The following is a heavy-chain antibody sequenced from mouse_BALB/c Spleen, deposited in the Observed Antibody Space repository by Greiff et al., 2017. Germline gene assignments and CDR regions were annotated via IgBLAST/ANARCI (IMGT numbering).Heavy chain of an antibody. CDR3: ARADSSGYVYAMDY. J-gene: IGHJ4*01. CDR1: GFTFSDYG. V-gene: IGHV5-15*02. CDR2: ISNLAYSI. Sequence: EVKLVASGGGLVQPGGSRKLSCAASGFTFSDYGMAWVRQAPGKGPEWVAFISNLAYSIYYADTVTGRFTISRENAKNTLYLEMSSLRSEDTAMYYCARADSSGYVYAMDYWGQGTSVTVSS. D-gene: IGHD3-2*01.